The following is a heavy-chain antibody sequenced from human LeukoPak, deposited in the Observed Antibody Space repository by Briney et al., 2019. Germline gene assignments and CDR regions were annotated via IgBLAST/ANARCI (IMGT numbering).Heavy chain of an antibody. D-gene: IGHD3-16*02. V-gene: IGHV5-51*01. CDR3: ARQDDYVCGSYRPFDY. CDR2: IYPGDSDT. Sequence: GESLKISCKGSGYSFTSYWIGWVRQMPGKGLEWMGIIYPGDSDTRYSPSFQGQVTISADKSISTAYLQWSSLKASDTAMYYCARQDDYVCGSYRPFDYWGQGTLVTVSS. J-gene: IGHJ4*02. CDR1: GYSFTSYW.